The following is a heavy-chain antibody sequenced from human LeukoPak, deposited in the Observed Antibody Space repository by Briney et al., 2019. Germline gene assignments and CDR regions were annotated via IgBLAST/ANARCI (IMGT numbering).Heavy chain of an antibody. J-gene: IGHJ4*02. Sequence: ASVKVSCKASGYTFTSYAMNWVRQAPGQGLEWMGWINTNTGNPTYAQGFTGRFVFSLDTSVSTAYLQISSLKAEDTAVYYCARYYDFWSGYDTEPKYYFDYWGQGTLVTVSS. D-gene: IGHD3-3*01. CDR2: INTNTGNP. CDR3: ARYYDFWSGYDTEPKYYFDY. V-gene: IGHV7-4-1*02. CDR1: GYTFTSYA.